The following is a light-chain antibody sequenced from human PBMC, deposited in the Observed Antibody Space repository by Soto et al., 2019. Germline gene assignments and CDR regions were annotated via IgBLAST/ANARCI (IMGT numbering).Light chain of an antibody. V-gene: IGKV4-1*01. Sequence: IVMTQSPDSLAVSLGERATINCKSSQSVLYSSNNKNYLAWYQQKPGQPPRLLIYWASTRESGVPDRFSGSGSGTDFTLTISSLQAEDVAVYYCQQYYGTPFTFGPGTKVDIK. CDR1: QSVLYSSNNKNY. CDR3: QQYYGTPFT. J-gene: IGKJ3*01. CDR2: WAS.